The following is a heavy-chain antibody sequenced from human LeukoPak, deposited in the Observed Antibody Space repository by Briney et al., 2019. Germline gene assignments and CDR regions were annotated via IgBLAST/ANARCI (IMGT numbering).Heavy chain of an antibody. V-gene: IGHV4-59*01. Sequence: SETLSLTRTVSGGSISSYYWSWIRQPPGKGLEWIGYIYSTGSTNYNPSLKSRVTISVDTSKNQFSLKLSSVTAADTAVYYCARDRHGSGSAHSFDPWGQGTLVTVSS. CDR1: GGSISSYY. D-gene: IGHD3-10*01. CDR3: ARDRHGSGSAHSFDP. CDR2: IYSTGST. J-gene: IGHJ5*02.